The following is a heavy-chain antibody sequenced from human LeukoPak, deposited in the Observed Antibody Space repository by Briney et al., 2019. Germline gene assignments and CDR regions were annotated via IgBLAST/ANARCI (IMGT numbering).Heavy chain of an antibody. Sequence: TASETLSLTCTVSGGSISSYYWSWIRQPPGKGLEWIGYIYYSGSTNYNPSLKSRVTISVDTSKNQFSLKLSPVTAADTAVYYCARDLGRYSYGLGPWFDPWGQGTLVTVSS. CDR1: GGSISSYY. V-gene: IGHV4-59*01. D-gene: IGHD5-18*01. CDR3: ARDLGRYSYGLGPWFDP. CDR2: IYYSGST. J-gene: IGHJ5*02.